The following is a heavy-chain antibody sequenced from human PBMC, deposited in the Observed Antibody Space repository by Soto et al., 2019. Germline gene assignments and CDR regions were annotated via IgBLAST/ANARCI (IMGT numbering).Heavy chain of an antibody. CDR2: INQDGSEK. CDR1: RFTFSTYW. Sequence: GGSLRFSCAASRFTFSTYWMTWVRQAPGKGLEWVANINQDGSEKYYMDSVKGRFTISRDNAKNSLYLQMTSLRAEDTAVYHCAGGNALDVWGQGTTVTVSS. J-gene: IGHJ6*02. CDR3: AGGNALDV. V-gene: IGHV3-7*01.